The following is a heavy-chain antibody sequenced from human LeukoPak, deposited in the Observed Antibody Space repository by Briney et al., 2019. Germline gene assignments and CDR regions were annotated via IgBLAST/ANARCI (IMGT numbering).Heavy chain of an antibody. J-gene: IGHJ4*02. CDR2: INGDGSFT. Sequence: PGGSLRLSCAASGFTFSSYWMHWVRQAPGKGLVCVSRINGDGSFTIYADSVKGRFTISRDNAKNTLYLQMNRLRAEDTAVYYCARGLPYDSSGYYPFDYWGQGTLVTVSS. CDR1: GFTFSSYW. D-gene: IGHD3-22*01. CDR3: ARGLPYDSSGYYPFDY. V-gene: IGHV3-74*01.